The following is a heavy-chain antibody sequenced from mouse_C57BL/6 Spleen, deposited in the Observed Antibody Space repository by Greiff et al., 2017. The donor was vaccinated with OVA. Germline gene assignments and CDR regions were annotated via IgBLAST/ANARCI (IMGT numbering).Heavy chain of an antibody. Sequence: EVQGVESGGGLVKPGGSLKLSCAASGFTFSDYGMHWVRQAPEKGLEWVAYISSGSSTIYYADTVKGRFTISRDNAKNTLFLQMTSLRSEDTAMYYCARMILGDYYAMGYWGQGTSVTVSS. J-gene: IGHJ4*01. CDR1: GFTFSDYG. CDR2: ISSGSSTI. V-gene: IGHV5-17*01. CDR3: ARMILGDYYAMGY. D-gene: IGHD3-3*01.